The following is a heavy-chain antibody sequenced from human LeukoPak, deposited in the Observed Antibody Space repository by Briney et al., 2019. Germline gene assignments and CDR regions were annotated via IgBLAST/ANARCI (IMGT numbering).Heavy chain of an antibody. CDR1: GGSFSGYY. Sequence: SETLSLTCAVYGGSFSGYYWSWIRQPPGKGLEWTGEINHSGSTNYNPSLKSRVTISVDTSKNQFSLKLSSVTAADTAVYYCARGVSKGIAAAGESDYWGQGTLVTVSS. J-gene: IGHJ4*02. D-gene: IGHD6-13*01. CDR2: INHSGST. CDR3: ARGVSKGIAAAGESDY. V-gene: IGHV4-34*01.